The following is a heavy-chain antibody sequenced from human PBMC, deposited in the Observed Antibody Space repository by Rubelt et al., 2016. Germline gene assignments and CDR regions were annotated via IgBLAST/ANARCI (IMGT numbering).Heavy chain of an antibody. V-gene: IGHV3-7*01. J-gene: IGHJ4*02. D-gene: IGHD3-9*01. CDR1: GFTFSSYW. Sequence: EVQLVESGGGLVQPGGSLRLSCAASGFTFSSYWMSWVRQAPGKGLEWVANLKQDGSDYYYLDSVKGRFTISRDNTKNSLYLQMNRLRVEDTAVEYGARSYGVYDKLFDFWGQGTLVTVAS. CDR2: LKQDGSDY. CDR3: ARSYGVYDKLFDF.